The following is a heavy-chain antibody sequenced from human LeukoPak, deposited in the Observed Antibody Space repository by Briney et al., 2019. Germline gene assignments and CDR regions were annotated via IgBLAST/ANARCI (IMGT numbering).Heavy chain of an antibody. CDR2: ITAYSGNT. V-gene: IGHV1-18*01. J-gene: IGHJ4*02. CDR1: GYTFTSSG. D-gene: IGHD6-19*01. CDR3: ARDLREVAGTFDY. Sequence: ASVEVSCKASGYTFTSSGISWVRQAPGQGLEWMGWITAYSGNTNYAQNLQGRVTMTTGTSTSTAYMELRSLRSDDTAVYYCARDLREVAGTFDYWGQGTLVTVSS.